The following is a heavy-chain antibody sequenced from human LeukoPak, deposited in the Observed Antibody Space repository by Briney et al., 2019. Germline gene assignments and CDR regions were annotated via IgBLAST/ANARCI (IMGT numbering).Heavy chain of an antibody. CDR2: INSNSGGT. V-gene: IGHV1-2*02. CDR1: GGTFSSNG. CDR3: ARTSIAARRADFDY. D-gene: IGHD6-6*01. Sequence: ASVKVSCKASGGTFSSNGVSWVRQAPGQGLEWMGWINSNSGGTSYAQKFQGRVTLTRDTPTRTAYMELNRLTSDDTAVYYCARTSIAARRADFDYWGQGTVVTVSS. J-gene: IGHJ4*02.